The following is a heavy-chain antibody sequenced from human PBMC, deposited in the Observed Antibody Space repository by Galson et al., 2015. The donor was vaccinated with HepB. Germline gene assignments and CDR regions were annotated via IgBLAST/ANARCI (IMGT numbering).Heavy chain of an antibody. CDR3: AKDDHDFWRGYYYYGMDV. V-gene: IGHV3-30*18. D-gene: IGHD3-3*01. CDR2: ISYDGSNK. Sequence: SLRLSCAASGFTFSSYGMHWVRQAPGKGLEWVAVISYDGSNKYYADSVKGRFTISRDNSKNTLYLQMNSLRAEDTAVYYCAKDDHDFWRGYYYYGMDVWGQGTTVTVSS. CDR1: GFTFSSYG. J-gene: IGHJ6*02.